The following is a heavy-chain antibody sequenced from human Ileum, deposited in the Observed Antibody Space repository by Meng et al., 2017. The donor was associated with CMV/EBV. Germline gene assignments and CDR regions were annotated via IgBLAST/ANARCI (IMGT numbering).Heavy chain of an antibody. V-gene: IGHV3-30-3*01. CDR2: ISYVGTNK. Sequence: QVGVREGSVVQLGGSLIPSFAASGFTFSDYAMHWVRQASGKGLEWVAVISYVGTNKWYADSVKGRFTISRESSKNTLYLQVNSLRPEDTALYYCARGDYYGSGGHTDYWGQGTLVTVSS. J-gene: IGHJ4*02. CDR1: GFTFSDYA. CDR3: ARGDYYGSGGHTDY. D-gene: IGHD3-10*01.